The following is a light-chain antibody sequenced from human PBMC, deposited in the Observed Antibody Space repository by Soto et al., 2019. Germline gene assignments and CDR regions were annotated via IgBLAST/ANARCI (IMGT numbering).Light chain of an antibody. V-gene: IGLV2-14*01. Sequence: QSVLTQPSSVSGSPGQSITISCTGTISDVGGYNYVSWYQQHPGKAPKLMIYEVSNRPSGVSNRFSGSKSGNTASLTISGLQAEDEADYYCSSYTSSSFIGVFGTGTKVTVL. CDR2: EVS. CDR1: ISDVGGYNY. J-gene: IGLJ1*01. CDR3: SSYTSSSFIGV.